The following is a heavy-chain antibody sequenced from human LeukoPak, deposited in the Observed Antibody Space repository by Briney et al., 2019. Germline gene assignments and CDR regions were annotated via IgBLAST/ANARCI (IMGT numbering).Heavy chain of an antibody. J-gene: IGHJ4*02. V-gene: IGHV3-23*01. Sequence: GGSLRLSCAASGFTFSSYAMSWVRQAPGKGLEWVSAISGSGGSTYYADSVKGRFTISRDNSKNTLYLQMNSLRAEDTAIYYCAKVYDRSGYYGYVDYWGQGTLVTVSS. CDR1: GFTFSSYA. CDR2: ISGSGGST. D-gene: IGHD3-22*01. CDR3: AKVYDRSGYYGYVDY.